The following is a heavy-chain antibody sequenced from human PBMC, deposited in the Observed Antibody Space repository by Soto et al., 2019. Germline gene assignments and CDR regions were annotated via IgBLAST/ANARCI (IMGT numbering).Heavy chain of an antibody. Sequence: QVQLQESGPRLVKPSETLSLTCTVSGGSIITYYWSWIRQPPGKGLEWIGHIYYSGSTNYNPSLESRVTISVDTSKNQFSLKLSSVTAADSAVYYCARSHSSYTSSLFDPWGQGTLVTVSS. CDR3: ARSHSSYTSSLFDP. J-gene: IGHJ5*02. CDR2: IYYSGST. D-gene: IGHD2-2*02. CDR1: GGSIITYY. V-gene: IGHV4-59*01.